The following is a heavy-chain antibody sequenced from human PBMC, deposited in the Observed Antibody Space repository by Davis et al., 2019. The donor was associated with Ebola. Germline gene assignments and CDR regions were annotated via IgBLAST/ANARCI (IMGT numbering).Heavy chain of an antibody. Sequence: PGGSLRLSCAASEFTFSGYAMSWVRQAPGKGLEWVSAISGSGGSTYYAGSVKGRFTISRDNSKNTLYLQMNSLRAEDTAVYYCAKDILYYDFWSGYADVWGQGTTVTVSS. J-gene: IGHJ6*02. CDR1: EFTFSGYA. CDR2: ISGSGGST. CDR3: AKDILYYDFWSGYADV. D-gene: IGHD3-3*01. V-gene: IGHV3-23*01.